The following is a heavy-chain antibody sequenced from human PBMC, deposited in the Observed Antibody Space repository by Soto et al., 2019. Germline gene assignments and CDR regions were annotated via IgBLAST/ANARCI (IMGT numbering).Heavy chain of an antibody. Sequence: ASVKVSCKASGGTFSSYAISWVRQAPGQGLEWMGGIIPIFGTANYAQKFQGRVTITADESTSTAYMELSSLRSEDTAVYYCASPRRYCISTSCYPYYFDYWGQGTLVTVSS. V-gene: IGHV1-69*13. CDR1: GGTFSSYA. CDR2: IIPIFGTA. D-gene: IGHD2-2*01. J-gene: IGHJ4*02. CDR3: ASPRRYCISTSCYPYYFDY.